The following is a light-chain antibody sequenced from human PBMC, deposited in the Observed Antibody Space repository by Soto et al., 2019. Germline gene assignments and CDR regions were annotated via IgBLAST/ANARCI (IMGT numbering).Light chain of an antibody. Sequence: DSQMTQSPSTLSASVGDRVTITCRAIQTISSWLAWYQQKPGKAPKLLIYKASTLESGVPSRFSGSGSGTEFTLTISSLQPDDFATYYCQQYNSYSSFGQGTKVEIK. CDR2: KAS. CDR1: QTISSW. V-gene: IGKV1-5*03. CDR3: QQYNSYSS. J-gene: IGKJ1*01.